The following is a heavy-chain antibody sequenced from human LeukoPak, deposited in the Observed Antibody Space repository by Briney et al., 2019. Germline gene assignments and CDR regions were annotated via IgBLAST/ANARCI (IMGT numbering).Heavy chain of an antibody. D-gene: IGHD6-13*01. CDR3: GRRWGSCVDY. CDR2: ISYDGSNK. CDR1: GFPFSSYT. J-gene: IGHJ4*02. V-gene: IGHV3-30*04. Sequence: TGGSLRLSCAASGFPFSSYTLHWVRQAPGKGLEWVSVISYDGSNKYYADSVKGRFTISRDNSKNALYLQMNSLRVEDTAVYYCGRRWGSCVDYWGQGTLVTVSS.